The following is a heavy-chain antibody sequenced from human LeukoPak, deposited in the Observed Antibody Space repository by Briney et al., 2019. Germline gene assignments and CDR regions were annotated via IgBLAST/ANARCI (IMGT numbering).Heavy chain of an antibody. Sequence: ASVKVSCKASGYTFTSYGFHWVRQAPGQGLEWMGWISAYSGNTNYAQKLQGRVTLTTDTSTSTAYMELRSLRSDDTAVFYCAREGGISWLHDVFDIWGQGTMVTVSS. J-gene: IGHJ3*02. CDR1: GYTFTSYG. CDR3: AREGGISWLHDVFDI. CDR2: ISAYSGNT. D-gene: IGHD6-13*01. V-gene: IGHV1-18*01.